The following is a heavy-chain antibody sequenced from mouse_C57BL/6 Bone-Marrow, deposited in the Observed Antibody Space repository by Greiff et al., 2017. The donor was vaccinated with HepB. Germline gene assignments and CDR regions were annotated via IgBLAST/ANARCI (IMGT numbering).Heavy chain of an antibody. CDR1: GYTFTSYW. D-gene: IGHD5-1-1*01. CDR2: IYPGSGST. CDR3: ARDTFFSIRYFNV. V-gene: IGHV1-55*01. J-gene: IGHJ1*03. Sequence: QVQLQQSGAELVKPGASVKMSCKASGYTFTSYWITWVKQRPGQGLEWIGDIYPGSGSTNYNEKFKSKATLTVDTSSSTAYMQLSSLTSEDSAVYYCARDTFFSIRYFNVWGTGTTVTVSS.